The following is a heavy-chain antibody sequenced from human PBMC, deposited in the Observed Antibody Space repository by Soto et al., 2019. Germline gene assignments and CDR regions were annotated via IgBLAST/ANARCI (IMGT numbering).Heavy chain of an antibody. D-gene: IGHD3-16*01. CDR3: ARNEPWGAFDI. Sequence: SETLSLTCTVSGGSISSGGYYWSWIRQHPGKGLEWIGYIYYSGSTYYNPSLKSRVTISVDTSKNQFSLKLSSVTAADTAVYYCARNEPWGAFDIWGQGTMVTVSS. V-gene: IGHV4-31*03. CDR2: IYYSGST. CDR1: GGSISSGGYY. J-gene: IGHJ3*02.